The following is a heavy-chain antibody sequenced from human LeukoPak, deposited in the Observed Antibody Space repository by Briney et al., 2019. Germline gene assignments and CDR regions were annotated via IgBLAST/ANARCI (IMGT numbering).Heavy chain of an antibody. V-gene: IGHV4-38-2*02. CDR2: IYHSGST. CDR3: AREWISGYNWFDP. J-gene: IGHJ5*02. CDR1: GYSISSGYY. D-gene: IGHD5-12*01. Sequence: SETLSLTCAVSGYSISSGYYWGWIRQPPGKGLEWIGSIYHSGSTYYNPSLKSGVTISVDTSKNQFSLKLSSVTAADTAVYYCAREWISGYNWFDPWGQGTLVTVSS.